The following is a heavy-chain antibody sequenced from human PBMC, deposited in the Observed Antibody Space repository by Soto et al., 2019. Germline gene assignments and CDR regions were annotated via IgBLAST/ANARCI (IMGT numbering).Heavy chain of an antibody. CDR1: GYTFTSSY. Sequence: QVQLVQSGAEVKKPGASVKLSCKASGYTFTSSYVHWVRQAPGQGLEWVAIINPNGGSTNYAQEFQGRVTVTRDTSTSTVFMELSSLHSDDTAVYSCARDLLAANYWGQGTLVTVSS. D-gene: IGHD2-15*01. J-gene: IGHJ4*02. V-gene: IGHV1-46*01. CDR2: INPNGGST. CDR3: ARDLLAANY.